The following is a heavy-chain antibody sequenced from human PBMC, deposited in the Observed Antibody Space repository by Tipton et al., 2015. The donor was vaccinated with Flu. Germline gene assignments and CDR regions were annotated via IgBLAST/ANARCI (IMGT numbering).Heavy chain of an antibody. V-gene: IGHV4-59*01. CDR1: GDSISSYY. CDR3: ARDLGSSGSFDY. CDR2: IYYSGST. Sequence: TLSLTCTVSGDSISSYYWSWIRQPPGKGLEWIGYIYYSGSTNYNPSLKSRVTISVDTSKNQFSLKLSSVTAADTAVYYCARDLGSSGSFDYWGQGTLVTASS. J-gene: IGHJ4*02. D-gene: IGHD6-13*01.